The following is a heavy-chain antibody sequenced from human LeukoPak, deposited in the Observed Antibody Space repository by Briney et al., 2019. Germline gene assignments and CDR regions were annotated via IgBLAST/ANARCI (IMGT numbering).Heavy chain of an antibody. Sequence: GGSLRLSCAASGFTFSSYATHWVRQAPGKGLEWVAVISYDGSNKYYADSVKGRFTISRDNSKNTLYLQMNSLRAEDTAVYYCARDDSYGSALDYWGQGTLVTVSS. J-gene: IGHJ4*02. CDR1: GFTFSSYA. V-gene: IGHV3-30-3*01. CDR2: ISYDGSNK. CDR3: ARDDSYGSALDY. D-gene: IGHD5-18*01.